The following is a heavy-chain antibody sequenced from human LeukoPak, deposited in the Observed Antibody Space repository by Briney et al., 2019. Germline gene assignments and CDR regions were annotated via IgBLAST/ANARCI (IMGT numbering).Heavy chain of an antibody. J-gene: IGHJ4*02. Sequence: PGGSLRLSCAASGFTFSSYGMHWVRQAPGKGLEWVAVIWYDGSNKYYADSVKGRVTISRDNSKNTLYLQMNSLRAEDTAVYYCARDVYDSSGSYYFDYWGQGTLVTVTS. CDR2: IWYDGSNK. D-gene: IGHD3-22*01. V-gene: IGHV3-33*08. CDR1: GFTFSSYG. CDR3: ARDVYDSSGSYYFDY.